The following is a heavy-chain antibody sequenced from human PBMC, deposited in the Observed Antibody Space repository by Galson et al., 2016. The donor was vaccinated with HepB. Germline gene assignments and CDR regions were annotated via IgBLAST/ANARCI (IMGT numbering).Heavy chain of an antibody. CDR2: ISSSGSTR. Sequence: SLRLSCAVSGFTFSDYYMNWIRQAPGKGLEWVSFISSSGSTRYYADSVKGRFTISRDNAKNSLSLQMNSLRADDTAVYYCARESEILGDSMVYYGMDVWGQGPTVTVSS. CDR3: ARESEILGDSMVYYGMDV. CDR1: GFTFSDYY. J-gene: IGHJ6*02. V-gene: IGHV3-11*01. D-gene: IGHD1-26*01.